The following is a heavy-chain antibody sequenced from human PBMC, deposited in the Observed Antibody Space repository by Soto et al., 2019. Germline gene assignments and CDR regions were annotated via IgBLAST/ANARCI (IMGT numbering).Heavy chain of an antibody. CDR3: ARDRLDVVVPAAILAY. J-gene: IGHJ4*02. CDR1: GFTFSSYA. V-gene: IGHV3-30-3*01. Sequence: QVQLVESGGGVVQPGRSLRLSCAASGFTFSSYAMHWVRQAPGKGLEWVAVISYDGSNKYYADSVKGRFTISRDNSKNTLYLQMNSLRVEDTDPYYCARDRLDVVVPAAILAYWGQGTLVTVSS. CDR2: ISYDGSNK. D-gene: IGHD2-2*02.